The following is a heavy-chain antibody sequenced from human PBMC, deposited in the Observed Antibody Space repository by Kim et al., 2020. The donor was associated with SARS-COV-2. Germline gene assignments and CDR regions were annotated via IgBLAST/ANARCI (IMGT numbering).Heavy chain of an antibody. CDR3: ARDGGLLLSYNWFDP. J-gene: IGHJ5*02. Sequence: GGSLRLSCAASGFTFSSYSMNWVRQAPGKGLEWVSSISSSSSYIYYADSVKGRFTISRDNAKNSLYLQMNSLRAEDTAVYYCARDGGLLLSYNWFDPWGQGTLVTVSS. D-gene: IGHD2-15*01. V-gene: IGHV3-21*01. CDR1: GFTFSSYS. CDR2: ISSSSSYI.